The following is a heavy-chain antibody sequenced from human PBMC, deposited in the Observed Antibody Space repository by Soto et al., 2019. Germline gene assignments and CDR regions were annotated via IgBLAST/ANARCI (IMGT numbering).Heavy chain of an antibody. Sequence: SETLSLTCTVSGGSISSYYCSWIRQAPGKGLEWIGYIYFSGSTNYNPSLKSRVTISVDTSKNQFSLKLSSVTAADTAVYYCARVSSSWGLVNYFDYWGQGTLVTVSS. CDR1: GGSISSYY. CDR2: IYFSGST. J-gene: IGHJ4*02. V-gene: IGHV4-59*01. CDR3: ARVSSSWGLVNYFDY. D-gene: IGHD6-13*01.